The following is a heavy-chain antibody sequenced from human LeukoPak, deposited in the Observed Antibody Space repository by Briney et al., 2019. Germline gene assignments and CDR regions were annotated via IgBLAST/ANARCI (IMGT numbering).Heavy chain of an antibody. V-gene: IGHV3-23*01. J-gene: IGHJ4*02. Sequence: GGSLRLSCAVSGFAFSTSSMNWVRQAPGKGLEWVSAISATGGSTYYADSVKGRFTISRDNSKNTLYLQINTLRAEDTAVYYCANRPLDYWGQGTLVTVSS. CDR2: ISATGGST. CDR1: GFAFSTSS. CDR3: ANRPLDY.